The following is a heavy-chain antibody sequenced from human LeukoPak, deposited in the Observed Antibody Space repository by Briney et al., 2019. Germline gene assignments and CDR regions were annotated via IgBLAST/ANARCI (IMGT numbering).Heavy chain of an antibody. CDR2: ISGSGGST. Sequence: PGGSLRLSCAASGFTFSSYGMHWVRQAPGKGLEWVSAISGSGGSTYYADSVKGRFTISRDNSKNTLYLQMNSLRAEDTAVYYCAKDRRGNSGMDVWGQGTTVTVSS. J-gene: IGHJ6*02. V-gene: IGHV3-23*01. CDR1: GFTFSSYG. D-gene: IGHD3-10*01. CDR3: AKDRRGNSGMDV.